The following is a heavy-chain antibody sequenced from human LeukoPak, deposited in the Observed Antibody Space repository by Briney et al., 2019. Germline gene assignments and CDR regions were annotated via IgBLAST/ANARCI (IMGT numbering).Heavy chain of an antibody. CDR1: GGSISSYY. V-gene: IGHV4-59*01. CDR3: ARGSCSGCSCYSDFDY. CDR2: IYYSGST. D-gene: IGHD2-15*01. J-gene: IGHJ4*02. Sequence: SETLSLTCAVSGGSISSYYWSWIRQPPGKGLEWIGYIYYSGSTNYNPSLKSRVTISVDTSKNQFSLKLSSVTAADTAVYYCARGSCSGCSCYSDFDYWGQGTLVTVSS.